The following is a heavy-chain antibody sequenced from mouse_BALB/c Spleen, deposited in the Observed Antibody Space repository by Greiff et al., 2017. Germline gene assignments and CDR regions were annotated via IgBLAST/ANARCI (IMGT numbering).Heavy chain of an antibody. J-gene: IGHJ4*01. CDR1: GFTFSDYG. V-gene: IGHV5-15*02. Sequence: DVMLVESGGGLVQPGGSRKLSCAASGFTFSDYGMAWVRQAPGKGPEWVAFLSNLAYSIYYADTVTGRFTISRENAKNTLYLEMSSLRSEDTAMYYCARERYYGSSFAMDYWGQGTSVTVSS. D-gene: IGHD1-1*01. CDR2: LSNLAYSI. CDR3: ARERYYGSSFAMDY.